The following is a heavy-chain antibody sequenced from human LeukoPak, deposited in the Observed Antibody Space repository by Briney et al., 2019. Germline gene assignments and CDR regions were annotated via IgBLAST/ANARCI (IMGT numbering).Heavy chain of an antibody. D-gene: IGHD3-3*01. CDR3: ARGPSITIFGVVIILGAYYYYMDV. V-gene: IGHV1-8*01. CDR1: VYTFTSYD. Sequence: ASVNVSSKPSVYTFTSYDINWGRQATGQGLEWMGRMNPNSVNTGYANKCQGRVTMTKNTSISTDYMELSSLKSEDTAVYYCARGPSITIFGVVIILGAYYYYMDVWGKGTTVTVSS. J-gene: IGHJ6*03. CDR2: MNPNSVNT.